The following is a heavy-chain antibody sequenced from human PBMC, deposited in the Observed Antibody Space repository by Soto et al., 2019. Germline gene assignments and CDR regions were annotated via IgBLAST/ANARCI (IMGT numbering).Heavy chain of an antibody. CDR1: GGTFSSYA. J-gene: IGHJ6*02. CDR2: IIPIFGTA. V-gene: IGHV1-69*13. D-gene: IGHD2-2*01. CDR3: ARDSVGQGYCSSTSCHPYYYGMDV. Sequence: ASVKVSCKXSGGTFSSYAISWVRQAPGQGLEWMGGIIPIFGTANYAQKFQGRVTITADESTSTAYMELSSLRSEDTAVYYCARDSVGQGYCSSTSCHPYYYGMDVWGQGTTVTVSS.